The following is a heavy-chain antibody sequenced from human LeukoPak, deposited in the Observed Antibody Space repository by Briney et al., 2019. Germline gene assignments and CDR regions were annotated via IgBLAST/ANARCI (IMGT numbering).Heavy chain of an antibody. CDR1: GFTFSGFW. Sequence: PGGSLRLSCAASGFTFSGFWMHWVRQAPGKGLVWVSCISFDGSDATYADSVKGRFTISRDNAKNTLHLQMDSLTVEDTAVYYCARDPIYDSGSHSTSQGMDVWGQGTTVTVSS. J-gene: IGHJ6*01. CDR2: ISFDGSDA. CDR3: ARDPIYDSGSHSTSQGMDV. D-gene: IGHD3-10*01. V-gene: IGHV3-74*01.